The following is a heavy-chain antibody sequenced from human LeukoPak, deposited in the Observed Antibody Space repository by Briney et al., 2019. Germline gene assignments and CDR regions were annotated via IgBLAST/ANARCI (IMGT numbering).Heavy chain of an antibody. D-gene: IGHD2/OR15-2a*01. CDR1: GYTFTSYG. J-gene: IGHJ4*02. Sequence: ASVKVSCKASGYTFTSYGISWVRQAPGQGLEWMGWISAYNGNTNYAQKLQGRVTMTTDTSTSTAYVELRSLRSDDTAVYYCARTGGKKKIYRLDYWGQGTLVTVSS. V-gene: IGHV1-18*01. CDR2: ISAYNGNT. CDR3: ARTGGKKKIYRLDY.